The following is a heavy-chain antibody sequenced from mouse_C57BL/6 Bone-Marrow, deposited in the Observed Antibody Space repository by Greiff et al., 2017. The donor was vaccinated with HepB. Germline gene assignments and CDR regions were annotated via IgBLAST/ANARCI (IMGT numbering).Heavy chain of an antibody. J-gene: IGHJ4*01. CDR2: ISYSGST. CDR3: ARYSNYGRYAMDY. V-gene: IGHV3-8*01. CDR1: GYSITSDY. Sequence: DVKLQESGPGLAKPSQTLSLTCSVTGYSITSDYWNWIRKFPGNKLEYMGYISYSGSTYYNPSLKSRISITRDTSKNQYYLQLNSVTTEDTATYYCARYSNYGRYAMDYWGQGTSVTVSS. D-gene: IGHD2-5*01.